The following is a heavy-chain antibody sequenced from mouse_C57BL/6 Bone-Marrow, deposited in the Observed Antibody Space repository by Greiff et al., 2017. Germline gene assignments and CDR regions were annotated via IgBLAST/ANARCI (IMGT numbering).Heavy chain of an antibody. CDR3: AREALNSYYFDY. Sequence: QVQLQQPGAELVMPGASVKLSCKASGYTFTSYWMHWVKQRPGQGLEWIGEIDPSDSYTNYNQKFKGKSTLTVDKSSSTAYMQLSSLTSEDSAVYYCAREALNSYYFDYWGQGTTLTVSS. J-gene: IGHJ2*01. CDR2: IDPSDSYT. CDR1: GYTFTSYW. V-gene: IGHV1-69*01.